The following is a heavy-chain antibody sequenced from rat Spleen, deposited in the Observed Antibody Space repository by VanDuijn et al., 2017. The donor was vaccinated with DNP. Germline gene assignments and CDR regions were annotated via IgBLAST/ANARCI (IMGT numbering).Heavy chain of an antibody. Sequence: QVQLKESGPGMVQPSQTLSLTCTVSGFSLPDYSVHWVRQPPGKGLEWMGRLQSDGNTDYNSVLKSRLSISRDTSKSQVCLKMKSLQADDTGTYYCTRGIFGAPDYWGQGVMVTVSS. J-gene: IGHJ2*01. CDR1: GFSLPDYS. CDR3: TRGIFGAPDY. V-gene: IGHV2-19*01. CDR2: LQSDGNT. D-gene: IGHD4-3*01.